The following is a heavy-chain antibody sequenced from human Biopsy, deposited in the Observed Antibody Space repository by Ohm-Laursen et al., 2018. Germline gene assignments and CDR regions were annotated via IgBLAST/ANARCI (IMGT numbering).Heavy chain of an antibody. CDR2: ISGSGGST. D-gene: IGHD3-3*01. J-gene: IGHJ5*02. CDR1: GFTFSDYY. CDR3: GRRPFFDYWSAYYVDH. Sequence: GSLRLSCAASGFTFSDYYMNWIRQAPGKGLEWVSVISGSGGSTHYADSVKGRFTISRDNSKNTLFLQMKSLRAEDTAIYYCGRRPFFDYWSAYYVDHWGQGALVTVSS. V-gene: IGHV3-23*01.